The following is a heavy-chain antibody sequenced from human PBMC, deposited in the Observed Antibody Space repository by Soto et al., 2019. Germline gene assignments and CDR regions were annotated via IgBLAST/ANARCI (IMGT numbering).Heavy chain of an antibody. CDR2: MNPNSGNT. V-gene: IGHV1-8*01. CDR3: ARGRVDTIFGVVIITQCYYYMDV. Sequence: ASVKVSCKASGYTFTSYDINWVRQATGQGLEWMGWMNPNSGNTGYAQKFQGRVTMTRNTSISTAYMELSSLRSEDTAVYYCARGRVDTIFGVVIITQCYYYMDVWGKGTTVTVSS. J-gene: IGHJ6*03. D-gene: IGHD3-3*01. CDR1: GYTFTSYD.